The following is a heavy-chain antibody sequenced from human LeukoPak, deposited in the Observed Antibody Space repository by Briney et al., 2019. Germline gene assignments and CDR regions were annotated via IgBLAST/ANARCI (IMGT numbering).Heavy chain of an antibody. D-gene: IGHD6-13*01. J-gene: IGHJ4*02. V-gene: IGHV4-59*01. CDR1: GGSISSYY. CDR2: IYYSGST. CDR3: ARGGRSSSWSEGLFDY. Sequence: PSETLSLTCTVSGGSISSYYWSWTRQPPGKGLEWIGYIYYSGSTNYNPSLKSRVTISVDTSKNQFSLKLSSVTAADTAVYYCARGGRSSSWSEGLFDYWGQGTLVTVSS.